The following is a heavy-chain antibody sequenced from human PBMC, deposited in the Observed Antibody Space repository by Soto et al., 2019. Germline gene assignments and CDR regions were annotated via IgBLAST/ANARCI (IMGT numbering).Heavy chain of an antibody. CDR1: GESVSSNSAA. CDR2: TYYRSKWYN. CDR3: ARDRGSAARPREFDY. D-gene: IGHD6-6*01. V-gene: IGHV6-1*01. Sequence: LSLTFAISGESVSSNSAALNWIRQSPSRGLEWLGRTYYRSKWYNDYAVSVKSRITINPDTSKNQFSLQLNSVTPEDTAVYYCARDRGSAARPREFDYWGQGTLVTVSS. J-gene: IGHJ4*02.